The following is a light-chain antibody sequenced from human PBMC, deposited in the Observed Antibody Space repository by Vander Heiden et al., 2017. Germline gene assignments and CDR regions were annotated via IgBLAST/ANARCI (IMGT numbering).Light chain of an antibody. CDR1: SGSVSTSYY. V-gene: IGLV8-61*01. Sequence: QTVVTQEPSFSVSPGGTVTLTCGLSSGSVSTSYYPSWYQQTPGQAPRTVIYSTNTRSSGVPDRFSGYILGNKAVLTSTGAQADDESDYYCKLYMGSGISVFGGGTKLTVL. J-gene: IGLJ3*02. CDR2: STN. CDR3: KLYMGSGISV.